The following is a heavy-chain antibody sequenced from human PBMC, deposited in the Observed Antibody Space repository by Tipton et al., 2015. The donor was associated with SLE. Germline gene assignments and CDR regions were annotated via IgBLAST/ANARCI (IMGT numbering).Heavy chain of an antibody. CDR2: ITPIFATA. CDR1: GGTFSNYA. Sequence: QLVQSGAEVKKTGSSVKVSCKASGGTFSNYAINWVRQAPGQGLEWMGGITPIFATANYAQMFQGRVTITTDESTSTAYMDLSSLRSDDTAGYYCARGWSEVGSTPSPYGYWGRGTLVTVSS. D-gene: IGHD1-26*01. J-gene: IGHJ4*02. CDR3: ARGWSEVGSTPSPYGY. V-gene: IGHV1-69*05.